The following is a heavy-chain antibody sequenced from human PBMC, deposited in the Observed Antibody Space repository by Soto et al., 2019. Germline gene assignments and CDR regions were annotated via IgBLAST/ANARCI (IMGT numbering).Heavy chain of an antibody. Sequence: SVKVSCKASGYTFTGYYMHWVRQAPGQGLEWMGGIIPNIGTANYAQKFQGRVTITADESMSTAYMELSSLRSEDTAVYYCARDPPPTRSSSTSCPWGQGTLVTLSS. J-gene: IGHJ5*02. D-gene: IGHD2-2*01. CDR1: GYTFTGYY. CDR3: ARDPPPTRSSSTSCP. V-gene: IGHV1-69*13. CDR2: IIPNIGTA.